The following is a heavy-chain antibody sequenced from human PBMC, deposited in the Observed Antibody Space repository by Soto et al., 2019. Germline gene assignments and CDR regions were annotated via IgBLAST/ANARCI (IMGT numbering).Heavy chain of an antibody. V-gene: IGHV4-30-2*01. D-gene: IGHD6-13*01. Sequence: SETLSLTCAVSGGSISSGGYSWSWIRQPPGKGLEWIGYIYHSGSTYYNPSLKSRVTISVDRSKNQFSLKLSSVTAADTAVYYCARRYSSAFDIWGQGTMVTVSS. CDR3: ARRYSSAFDI. CDR2: IYHSGST. J-gene: IGHJ3*02. CDR1: GGSISSGGYS.